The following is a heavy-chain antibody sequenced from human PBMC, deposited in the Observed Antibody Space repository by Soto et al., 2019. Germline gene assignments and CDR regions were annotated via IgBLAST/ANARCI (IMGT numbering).Heavy chain of an antibody. J-gene: IGHJ3*02. CDR3: ARGGGDGYNHDAFDI. D-gene: IGHD3-16*01. CDR1: GGSISSGDYY. Sequence: PSETLSLTCTVSGGSISSGDYYWSWIRQPPGKGLEWIGYIYYSGSTYYNPPLKSRVTISVDTSKNQFSLKLSSVTAADTAVYYCARGGGDGYNHDAFDIWGQGTMVTVSS. V-gene: IGHV4-30-4*01. CDR2: IYYSGST.